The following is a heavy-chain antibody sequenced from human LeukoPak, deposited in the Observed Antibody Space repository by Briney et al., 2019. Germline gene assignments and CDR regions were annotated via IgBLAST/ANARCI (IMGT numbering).Heavy chain of an antibody. D-gene: IGHD3-10*01. Sequence: PGGSLRLSRTASGFTFGDYAMSWVRQAPGKGLEWVGFIRSKAYGGTTEYAASVKGRFTISRDDSKSIAYLQMNSLKTEDTAVYYCTRHYGSGSNPFDYWGQGTLVTVSS. J-gene: IGHJ4*02. V-gene: IGHV3-49*04. CDR2: IRSKAYGGTT. CDR1: GFTFGDYA. CDR3: TRHYGSGSNPFDY.